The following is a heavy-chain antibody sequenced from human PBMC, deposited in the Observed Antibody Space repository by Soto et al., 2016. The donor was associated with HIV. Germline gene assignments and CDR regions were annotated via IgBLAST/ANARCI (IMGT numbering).Heavy chain of an antibody. CDR2: INSDGSST. Sequence: EVQLVESGGGLVQPGGSLRLSCAASGFTFSSYWMHWVRQAPGKGLVWVSRINSDGSSTSYADSVKSRFTISRDNAKNTLYLQMNSLRAEDTAVYYCARVGYYDYVWGSYGNKDYFDYWGQGTLVTVSS. D-gene: IGHD3-16*01. J-gene: IGHJ4*02. CDR1: GFTFSSYW. V-gene: IGHV3-74*01. CDR3: ARVGYYDYVWGSYGNKDYFDY.